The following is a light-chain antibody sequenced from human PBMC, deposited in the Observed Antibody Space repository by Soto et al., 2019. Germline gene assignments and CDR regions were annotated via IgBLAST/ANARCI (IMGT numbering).Light chain of an antibody. Sequence: DIQMTQSPSTLSASVGDRVTITCRASQNIKNWLAWHQQNPGKAPNLLIYDASRLQSGVPSRFSGSGSGTEFTLTISSLQPDDFATYYCQQYYSYSPWTFGQGTKVDNK. J-gene: IGKJ1*01. V-gene: IGKV1-5*01. CDR2: DAS. CDR3: QQYYSYSPWT. CDR1: QNIKNW.